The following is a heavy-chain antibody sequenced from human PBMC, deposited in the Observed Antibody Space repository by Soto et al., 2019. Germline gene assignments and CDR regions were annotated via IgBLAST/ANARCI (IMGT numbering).Heavy chain of an antibody. CDR1: GGTFSSYA. CDR3: ARDLRVTVAGLGWFDP. V-gene: IGHV1-69*01. J-gene: IGHJ5*02. Sequence: QVQLVQSGAEVKKPGSSVKVSCKASGGTFSSYAISWVRQAPGQGLEWMGGIIPIFGTANYAQKFQGRVTITADESTSTGYMELSSLRSEDTAVYYCARDLRVTVAGLGWFDPWGQGTLVTVSS. D-gene: IGHD6-19*01. CDR2: IIPIFGTA.